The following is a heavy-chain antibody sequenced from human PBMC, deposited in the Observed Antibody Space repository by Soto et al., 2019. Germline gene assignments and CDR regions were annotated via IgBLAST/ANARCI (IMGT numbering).Heavy chain of an antibody. J-gene: IGHJ3*02. CDR2: IIPIFGTA. V-gene: IGHV1-69*13. CDR1: GGTFSSYA. D-gene: IGHD3-22*01. CDR3: ARESSDYYDSSGYYANDAFDI. Sequence: ASVKVSCKASGGTFSSYAISWVRQAPGQGLEWMGGIIPIFGTANYAQKFQGRVTITADESTSTAYMELSSLGSEDTAVYYCARESSDYYDSSGYYANDAFDIWGQGTMVTVSS.